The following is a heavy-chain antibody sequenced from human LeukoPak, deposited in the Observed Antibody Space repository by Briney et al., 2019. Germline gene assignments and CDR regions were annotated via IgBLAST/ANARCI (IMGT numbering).Heavy chain of an antibody. D-gene: IGHD2-21*02. Sequence: ASVKVSCKASGCTFSSYAISWVRQAPGQGLEWMGGIIPIFGTANYAQKFQGRVTITADESTTTAYMELSSLRSEDTAVYYCARDAPYCGGDCYSFSLFFGYWGQGTLVTVSS. CDR3: ARDAPYCGGDCYSFSLFFGY. CDR1: GCTFSSYA. CDR2: IIPIFGTA. V-gene: IGHV1-69*13. J-gene: IGHJ4*02.